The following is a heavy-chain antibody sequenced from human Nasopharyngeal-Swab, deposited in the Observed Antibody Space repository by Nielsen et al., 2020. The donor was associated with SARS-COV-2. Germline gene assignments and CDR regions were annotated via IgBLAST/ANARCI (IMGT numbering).Heavy chain of an antibody. CDR3: AKGRVTIFGVVIIDYYYYMDV. CDR2: ISYDGNYK. D-gene: IGHD3-3*01. Sequence: GGSLRLSCAASGFTFSSYGMHWVRHAPGKGLEWVAVISYDGNYKYYADSVQDRFTISRDNSKNTLFLQMNSLRAEDTAVYYCAKGRVTIFGVVIIDYYYYMDVWGKGTTVTVSS. J-gene: IGHJ6*03. CDR1: GFTFSSYG. V-gene: IGHV3-30*18.